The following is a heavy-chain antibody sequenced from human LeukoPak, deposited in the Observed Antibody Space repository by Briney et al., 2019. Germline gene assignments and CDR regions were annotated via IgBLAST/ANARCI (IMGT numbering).Heavy chain of an antibody. Sequence: PGGSLRLSCEASGFIFSRFGIRWVRQAPGKGLEWVAFIRYDGSNKYYADSVKGRFTISRDNSKNTLYLQMNSLRAEDTAVYYCACGGSCLEDYWGQGTLVTVSS. CDR1: GFIFSRFG. V-gene: IGHV3-30*02. CDR2: IRYDGSNK. CDR3: ACGGSCLEDY. D-gene: IGHD2-15*01. J-gene: IGHJ4*02.